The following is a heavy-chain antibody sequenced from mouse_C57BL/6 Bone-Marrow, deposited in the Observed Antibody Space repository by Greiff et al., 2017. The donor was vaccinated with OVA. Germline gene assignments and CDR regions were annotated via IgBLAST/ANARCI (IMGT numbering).Heavy chain of an antibody. Sequence: EVKVVESGEGLVKPGGSLKLSCAASGFTFSSYAMSWVRQTPEKRLEWVAYISSGGDYIYYADTVKGRFTISRDNARNTLYLQMSSLKSEDTAMYYCTRGSITTVVAKYYAMDYWGQGTSVTVSS. V-gene: IGHV5-9-1*02. CDR1: GFTFSSYA. CDR3: TRGSITTVVAKYYAMDY. D-gene: IGHD1-1*01. J-gene: IGHJ4*01. CDR2: ISSGGDYI.